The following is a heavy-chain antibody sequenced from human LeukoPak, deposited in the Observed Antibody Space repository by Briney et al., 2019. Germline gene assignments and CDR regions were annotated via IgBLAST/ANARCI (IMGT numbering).Heavy chain of an antibody. CDR1: GFTFSTYA. CDR3: AKASQKWEYSYGSPFDY. CDR2: ISGSGGST. Sequence: GGSLRLSCAASGFTFSTYAMSWVRQAPGKGLEWVSAISGSGGSTYYADSVKGRFTISRDNSKNTLFLQMNSLRAEDTALYYCAKASQKWEYSYGSPFDYWGQGTLVTVSS. D-gene: IGHD5-18*01. V-gene: IGHV3-23*01. J-gene: IGHJ4*02.